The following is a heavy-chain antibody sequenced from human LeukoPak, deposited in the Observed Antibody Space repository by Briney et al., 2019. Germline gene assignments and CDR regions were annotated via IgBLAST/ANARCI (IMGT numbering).Heavy chain of an antibody. CDR2: INTNTGNP. V-gene: IGHV7-4-1*02. CDR3: ARESSHSSGWYYYYYYMDV. D-gene: IGHD6-19*01. J-gene: IGHJ6*03. Sequence: ASVKVSCKASGYTFTSYAMNWVRQAPGQGLEWMGWINTNTGNPTYAQGFTGRFVFSLDTSVSTAYLQISSLKAEDTAVYYCARESSHSSGWYYYYYYMDVWGKGTTVTASS. CDR1: GYTFTSYA.